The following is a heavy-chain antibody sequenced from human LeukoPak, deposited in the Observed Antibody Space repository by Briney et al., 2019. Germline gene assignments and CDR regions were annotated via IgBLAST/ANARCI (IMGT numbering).Heavy chain of an antibody. J-gene: IGHJ4*02. CDR2: INPKSGGT. D-gene: IGHD5-24*01. Sequence: ASVTVSCKASGHIFTGYYMHWVRQAPGQGLEWMGWINPKSGGTNYAQKFQGRVTMTRDTSISTAYMELSRLKSDDTAVYYCVSVETDYWGQGTLVTVSS. V-gene: IGHV1-2*02. CDR3: VSVETDY. CDR1: GHIFTGYY.